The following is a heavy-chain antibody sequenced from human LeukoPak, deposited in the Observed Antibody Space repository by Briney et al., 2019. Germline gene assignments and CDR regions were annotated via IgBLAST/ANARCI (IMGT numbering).Heavy chain of an antibody. Sequence: GGSLRLSCAAAAFTFSNAWMKWVRQAPGKGLEWVGRIRSKTDGGTTGYAAPVKGRFTVSRDDSRNTLYMQMTSLKSEDTAVYYCTTSRRFRGVITNAYWGQGTLVTVSS. V-gene: IGHV3-15*01. CDR2: IRSKTDGGTT. CDR3: TTSRRFRGVITNAY. J-gene: IGHJ4*02. CDR1: AFTFSNAW. D-gene: IGHD3-16*02.